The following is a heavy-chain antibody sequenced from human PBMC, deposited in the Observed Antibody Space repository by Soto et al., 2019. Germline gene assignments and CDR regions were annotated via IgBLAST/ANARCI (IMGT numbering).Heavy chain of an antibody. CDR1: GFTFSHYA. D-gene: IGHD6-13*01. J-gene: IGHJ4*02. CDR3: AKDGSHNFDY. Sequence: QAQLVESGGGVVQPGRSLRLSCAASGFTFSHYAMHWVRQAPGKGLEWVALMSYDGSNEYYADSVKGRFTISRDNSKKRLYLQMNSLRGEDTAVYYCAKDGSHNFDYWGQGTLVTVSS. CDR2: MSYDGSNE. V-gene: IGHV3-30*18.